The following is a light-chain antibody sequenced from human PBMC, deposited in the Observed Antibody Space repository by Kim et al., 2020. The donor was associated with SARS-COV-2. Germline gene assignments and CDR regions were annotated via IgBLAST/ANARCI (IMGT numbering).Light chain of an antibody. CDR3: GSRDRGTNESHVF. J-gene: IGLJ2*01. V-gene: IGLV3-19*01. Sequence: GQTVRITGQGYSLRDNYPSWYQQKPGQAPVHVMSVNNYRPAGIPDRFSGSSSGNTASLTITGAQAEDEADYYCGSRDRGTNESHVFFGGGTQLTVL. CDR1: SLRDNY. CDR2: VNN.